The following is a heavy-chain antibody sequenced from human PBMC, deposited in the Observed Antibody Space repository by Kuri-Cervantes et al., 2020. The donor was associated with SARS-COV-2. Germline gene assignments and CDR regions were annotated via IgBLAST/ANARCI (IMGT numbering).Heavy chain of an antibody. J-gene: IGHJ6*02. CDR2: IYGSGRT. Sequence: SETLSLTCAVYGGSFSGYYWSWIRQPPGKGLEWIGHIYGSGRTNYNASLKSRVTISVDTSKNQFSLKLTSVTAADTAVYYCARAEGGMDVWGPGTTVTVSS. V-gene: IGHV4-34*01. CDR1: GGSFSGYY. CDR3: ARAEGGMDV.